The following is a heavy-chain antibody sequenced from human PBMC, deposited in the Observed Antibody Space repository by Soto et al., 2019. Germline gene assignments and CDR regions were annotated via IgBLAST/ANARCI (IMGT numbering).Heavy chain of an antibody. V-gene: IGHV4-34*01. J-gene: IGHJ5*02. D-gene: IGHD3-9*01. CDR2: INHSGST. CDR1: GGSFSGYY. CDR3: ARGAGYDILTGYPPFNWFDP. Sequence: PSETLSLTCAVYGGSFSGYYWTWIRQPPGTGLEWIGEINHSGSTNYNPSLKSRVTISVDTSKNQFSLKLSSVTAADTAVYYCARGAGYDILTGYPPFNWFDPWGQGTLVTVS.